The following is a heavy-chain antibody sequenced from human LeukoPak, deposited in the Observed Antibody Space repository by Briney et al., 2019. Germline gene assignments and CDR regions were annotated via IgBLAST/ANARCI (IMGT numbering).Heavy chain of an antibody. CDR2: ISGSGGST. V-gene: IGHV3-23*01. CDR1: GFTFSSYA. Sequence: GGSLRLSCAASGFTFSSYAMSWVRQAPGKGLEWVSAISGSGGSTYYADSVKGRFTISRDNSKSTLYLQMNSLRAEDTAVYYCAKDAPISILTGYYLFDYWGQGTLVTVSS. CDR3: AKDAPISILTGYYLFDY. D-gene: IGHD3-9*01. J-gene: IGHJ4*02.